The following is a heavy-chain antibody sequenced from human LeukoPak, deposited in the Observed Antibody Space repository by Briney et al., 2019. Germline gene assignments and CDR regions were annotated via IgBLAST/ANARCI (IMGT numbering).Heavy chain of an antibody. V-gene: IGHV1-2*02. J-gene: IGHJ5*02. D-gene: IGHD2-2*01. CDR1: GYTFTGYH. CDR2: INPNSGGT. CDR3: ARGLTRAAIRSALWWFDP. Sequence: ASVKVSCKASGYTFTGYHMHWVRQAPGQGLEWMGWINPNSGGTNYAQKFQGRVTMTRDTSISTAYMELGRLRSDDTAVYYCARGLTRAAIRSALWWFDPWGQGTLVTVSS.